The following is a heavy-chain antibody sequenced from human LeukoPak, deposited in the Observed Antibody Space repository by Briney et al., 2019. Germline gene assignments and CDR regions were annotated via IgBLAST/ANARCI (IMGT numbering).Heavy chain of an antibody. D-gene: IGHD3-22*01. CDR3: ARGWDYDSGGRPTAYVY. CDR2: IIPIFGTA. J-gene: IGHJ4*02. CDR1: GGTFSHYA. Sequence: ASVKVSCKASGGTFSHYAINWVRRAPGPGLEWMGGIIPIFGTANYAQKFQGRVTITADESTSTVYMELNSLKSEDTAVYYCARGWDYDSGGRPTAYVYWGQGTLVTVSS. V-gene: IGHV1-69*13.